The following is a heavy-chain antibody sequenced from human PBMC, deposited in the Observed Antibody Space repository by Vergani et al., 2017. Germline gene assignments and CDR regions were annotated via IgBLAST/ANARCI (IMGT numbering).Heavy chain of an antibody. Sequence: VELLESGGGLAQPGGSLRVSCSASGFRVTTYYMSWVRQAPGKGLEWVSVIKSDGRTSYAESVRGRFTISRDTSRNAVYLQMNILRVEDTGVYYCTRSECSCTTCYRHYFDLWWHGILVTVSS. V-gene: IGHV3-66*02. CDR1: GFRVTTYY. J-gene: IGHJ4*01. CDR3: TRSECSCTTCYRHYFDL. D-gene: IGHD2/OR15-2a*01. CDR2: IKSDGRT.